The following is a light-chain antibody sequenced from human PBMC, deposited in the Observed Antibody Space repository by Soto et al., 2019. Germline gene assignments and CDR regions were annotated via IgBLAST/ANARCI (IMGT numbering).Light chain of an antibody. V-gene: IGKV1-5*01. CDR1: QSISTW. J-gene: IGKJ1*01. CDR2: DAS. Sequence: DIQMTQSPSVLSASVGDRVTITCRASQSISTWLAWYQQTPGKAPKVLIYDASKLEAGVPSRFSGTGSGTQFTLNISSLQSADFGTYYCQQYHAYSTFGPGTRVEVK. CDR3: QQYHAYST.